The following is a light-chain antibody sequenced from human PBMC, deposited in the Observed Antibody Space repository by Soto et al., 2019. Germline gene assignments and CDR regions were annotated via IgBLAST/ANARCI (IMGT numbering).Light chain of an antibody. CDR2: DVN. CDR1: SSDVGGYNY. J-gene: IGLJ1*01. Sequence: QSVLTQPHSVSGSPGQSVAISCSGTSSDVGGYNYVSWYQQHPGKAPKLIIFDVNKRPSGVPDRFSGSKSGSTASLTISGLQAEVEADYYCGLYGGSFYVVGTGTKVTVL. V-gene: IGLV2-11*01. CDR3: GLYGGSFYV.